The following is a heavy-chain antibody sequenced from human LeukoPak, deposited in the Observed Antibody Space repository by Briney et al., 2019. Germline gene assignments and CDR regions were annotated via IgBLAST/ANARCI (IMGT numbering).Heavy chain of an antibody. CDR1: GGSFSSYY. J-gene: IGHJ4*02. V-gene: IGHV4-59*01. D-gene: IGHD6-19*01. Sequence: SETLSLTCAASGGSFSSYYWNWIRQPPGKGLEWIRYIYYSGSTNYNPSLKSRVTISVDTSKNQFSLKLSSVTAADTAVYYCVTGASTGRYPFDYWGQGTLVTVSS. CDR3: VTGASTGRYPFDY. CDR2: IYYSGST.